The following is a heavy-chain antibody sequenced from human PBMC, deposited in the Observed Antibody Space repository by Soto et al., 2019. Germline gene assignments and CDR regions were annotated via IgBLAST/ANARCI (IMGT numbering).Heavy chain of an antibody. D-gene: IGHD6-19*01. CDR1: GGSFSGYY. J-gene: IGHJ6*02. V-gene: IGHV4-34*01. CDR2: IDHGGSP. Sequence: SETLSLTCAVYGGSFSGYYWSWIRQPPGKGLEWIGEIDHGGSPYFSPSLKSRVTISIDTSKNQFSLHLRSVTAADTAVYYCARRRSDSSGLGVRYHYAMDVWGQGTTVTVSS. CDR3: ARRRSDSSGLGVRYHYAMDV.